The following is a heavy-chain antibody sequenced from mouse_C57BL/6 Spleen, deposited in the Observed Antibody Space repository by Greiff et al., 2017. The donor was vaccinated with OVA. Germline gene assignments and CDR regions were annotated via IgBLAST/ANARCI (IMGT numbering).Heavy chain of an antibody. CDR1: GYTFTDYY. V-gene: IGHV1-26*01. CDR3: ASPYDYDGAWFAY. D-gene: IGHD2-4*01. Sequence: VQLQQSGPELVKPGASVKISCKASGYTFTDYYMNWVKQSHGKSLEWIGDINPNNGGTSYNQKLKGKATLTVDKSSSTAYMELRSLTSEDSAVYYCASPYDYDGAWFAYWGQGTLVTVSA. CDR2: INPNNGGT. J-gene: IGHJ3*01.